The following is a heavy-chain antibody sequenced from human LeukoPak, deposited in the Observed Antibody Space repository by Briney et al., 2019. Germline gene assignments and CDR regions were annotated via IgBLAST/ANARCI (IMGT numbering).Heavy chain of an antibody. Sequence: SETLSLTCTVSGGSISSYYWSWIRQPPGKGLEWIGYIYYSGSTNYNPSLKSRVTISVDTSKNQFSLKLSSVTAADTAVYYCALSGNSYGEMGWFDPWGQGTLVTVSS. CDR3: ALSGNSYGEMGWFDP. V-gene: IGHV4-59*01. D-gene: IGHD5-18*01. CDR1: GGSISSYY. J-gene: IGHJ5*02. CDR2: IYYSGST.